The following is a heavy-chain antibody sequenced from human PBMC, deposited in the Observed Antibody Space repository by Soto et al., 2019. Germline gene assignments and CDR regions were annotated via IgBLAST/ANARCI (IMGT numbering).Heavy chain of an antibody. Sequence: ASVKVSCKAFGYTFTSYAMHWVRQAPGQRLEWMGWINAGNGNTKYSQKFQGRVTITRDTSASTAYMELSSLRSEDTAVYYCARDIVLMVYAMDYWGQGTLVTVSS. CDR3: ARDIVLMVYAMDY. D-gene: IGHD2-8*01. J-gene: IGHJ4*02. CDR1: GYTFTSYA. CDR2: INAGNGNT. V-gene: IGHV1-3*01.